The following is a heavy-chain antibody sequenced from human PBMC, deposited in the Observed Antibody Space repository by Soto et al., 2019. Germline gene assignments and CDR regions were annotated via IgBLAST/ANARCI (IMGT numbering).Heavy chain of an antibody. V-gene: IGHV1-2*04. CDR1: GYTFTGYY. D-gene: IGHD2-21*01. J-gene: IGHJ3*02. Sequence: QVQLVQSGAEVRKPGASVTVSCKASGYTFTGYYIHWVRQAPGQGPEWMGWINPNSGGTKYSQKFQGWVNMTRDTYINKTYMKLRRTRSDDTAVYFWSTAPIYADCCGYCNYGDIWGQGTMVTVSS. CDR3: STAPIYADCCGYCNYGDI. CDR2: INPNSGGT.